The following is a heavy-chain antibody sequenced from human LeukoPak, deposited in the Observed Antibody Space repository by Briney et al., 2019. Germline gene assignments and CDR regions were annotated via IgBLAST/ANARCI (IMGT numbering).Heavy chain of an antibody. V-gene: IGHV3-21*01. D-gene: IGHD6-13*01. CDR3: ARGGTAAATHMCFDV. CDR2: MSSSSDYI. CDR1: GFTFSSYS. Sequence: KPGGSLRLSCEDSGFTFSSYSMSWVRQAPGKGLEWVSSMSSSSDYIYYVDSVKGRFTISRDNAKKSLYLQMNSLRAQDTAVYYCARGGTAAATHMCFDVWGQGTLVTVSS. J-gene: IGHJ4*01.